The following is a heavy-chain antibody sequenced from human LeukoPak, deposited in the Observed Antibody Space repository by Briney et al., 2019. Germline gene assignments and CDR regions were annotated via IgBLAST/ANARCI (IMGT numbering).Heavy chain of an antibody. CDR1: GFTVSSNY. J-gene: IGHJ3*02. D-gene: IGHD4-11*01. V-gene: IGHV3-53*01. Sequence: GGSLRLSCAASGFTVSSNYMSWVRQAPGKGLEWVSVIYSGGSTYYADSVKGRFTISRDNSKNTLYLQMNSLRAEDTAVYYCARRGPDYSNYDAFDIWGQGTMVTVSS. CDR2: IYSGGST. CDR3: ARRGPDYSNYDAFDI.